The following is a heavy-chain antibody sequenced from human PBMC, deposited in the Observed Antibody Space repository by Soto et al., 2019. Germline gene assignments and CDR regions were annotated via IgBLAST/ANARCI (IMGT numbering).Heavy chain of an antibody. V-gene: IGHV4-59*01. D-gene: IGHD6-19*01. CDR3: ARDHWSIAVAGTGFDP. J-gene: IGHJ5*02. CDR2: IYYSGST. CDR1: GGAISSYY. Sequence: PSETLSHTCTDSGGAISSYYWSWIRQPPGKGLEWIGYIYYSGSTNYNPSLKSRVTISVDTSKNQFSLKLSSVTAADTAVYYCARDHWSIAVAGTGFDPWGQGTLVTVS.